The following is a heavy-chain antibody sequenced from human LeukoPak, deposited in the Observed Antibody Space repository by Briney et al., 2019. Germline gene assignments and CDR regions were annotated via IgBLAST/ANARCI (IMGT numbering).Heavy chain of an antibody. Sequence: ASVKVSCKAPGYTFTSYDINWVRQATGQGLEWMGWMNPNSGNTGYAQKFQGRVTMTRNTSISTAYMELSSLRSEDTAVYYCARVRYFDWLSYYYYMDVWGKGTTVTISS. D-gene: IGHD3-9*01. CDR2: MNPNSGNT. J-gene: IGHJ6*03. CDR3: ARVRYFDWLSYYYYMDV. CDR1: GYTFTSYD. V-gene: IGHV1-8*01.